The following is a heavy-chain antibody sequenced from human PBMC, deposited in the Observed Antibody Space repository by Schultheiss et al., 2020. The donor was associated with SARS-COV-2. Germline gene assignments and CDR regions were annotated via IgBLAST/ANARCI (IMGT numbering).Heavy chain of an antibody. V-gene: IGHV3-30*04. CDR3: AKHTDTTVYYYYMDV. CDR2: ISYDGSNK. CDR1: GFTFSSYA. Sequence: GGSLRLSCAASGFTFSSYAMHWVRQAPGKGLEWVAVISYDGSNKYYADSVKGRFTISRDNSKNTLYLQMNSLRAEDTAVYYCAKHTDTTVYYYYMDVWGKGTTVTGSS. J-gene: IGHJ6*03. D-gene: IGHD1-1*01.